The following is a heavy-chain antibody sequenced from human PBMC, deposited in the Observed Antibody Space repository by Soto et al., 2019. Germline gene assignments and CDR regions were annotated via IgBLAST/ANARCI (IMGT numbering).Heavy chain of an antibody. CDR2: IYYSGST. Sequence: SETLSLTCTVSGGSISSGGYYWSWIRQHPGKGLEWIGYIYYSGSTYYNPSLKSRVTISVDTSKNQFSLKLSSVTAADTAVYYCARGSVLLDFDYWGQGALVTVSS. J-gene: IGHJ4*02. CDR1: GGSISSGGYY. D-gene: IGHD3-10*01. CDR3: ARGSVLLDFDY. V-gene: IGHV4-31*03.